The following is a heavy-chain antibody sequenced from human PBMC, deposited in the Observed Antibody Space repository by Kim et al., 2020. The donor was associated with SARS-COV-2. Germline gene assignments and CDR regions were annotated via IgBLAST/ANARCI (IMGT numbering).Heavy chain of an antibody. CDR1: GFTFSSYA. CDR3: AKEVPYPGSVWGSYRGITDY. D-gene: IGHD3-16*02. Sequence: GGSLRLSCAASGFTFSSYAMSWVRQAPGKGLEWVSAISGSGGSTYYADSVKGRFTISRDNSKNTLYLQMNSLRAEDTAVYYCAKEVPYPGSVWGSYRGITDYWGQGTLVTVSS. CDR2: ISGSGGST. V-gene: IGHV3-23*01. J-gene: IGHJ4*02.